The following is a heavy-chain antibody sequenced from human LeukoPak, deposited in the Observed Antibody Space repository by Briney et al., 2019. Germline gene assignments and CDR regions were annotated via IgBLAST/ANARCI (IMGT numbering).Heavy chain of an antibody. J-gene: IGHJ3*02. CDR1: GFTFSSYW. CDR3: ARARIYDFWSGLFAFDI. CDR2: INSDGSST. V-gene: IGHV3-74*01. D-gene: IGHD3-3*01. Sequence: GGSLRLSCAASGFTFSSYWMHWVRQAPGKGLVWVSRINSDGSSTSYADSVKGRFTISRDNAKNTLYLQMNSLRAEDTAVYYCARARIYDFWSGLFAFDIWGQGTMVTVSS.